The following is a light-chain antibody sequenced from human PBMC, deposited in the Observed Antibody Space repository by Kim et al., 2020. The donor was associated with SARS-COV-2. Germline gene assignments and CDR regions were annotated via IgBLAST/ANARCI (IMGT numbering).Light chain of an antibody. J-gene: IGKJ1*01. CDR3: KQYKSNGTWT. V-gene: IGKV1-5*01. CDR1: QSISSW. CDR2: DAF. Sequence: DIQMTQSPSTLSASVGDRVTITCRASQSISSWLAWYQQKPGKAPNLLIYDAFSLESGVPSRFSGSGSGTEFTLTISSLQPDDFATYYCKQYKSNGTWTFGPGTQMDIK.